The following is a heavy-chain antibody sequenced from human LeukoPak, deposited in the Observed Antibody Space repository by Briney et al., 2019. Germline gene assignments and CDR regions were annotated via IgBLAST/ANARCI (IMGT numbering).Heavy chain of an antibody. CDR1: GFTFDDYA. CDR2: ISWNSGSI. D-gene: IGHD3-10*01. J-gene: IGHJ4*02. CDR3: AKDTSPSITMVRGVIID. V-gene: IGHV3-9*01. Sequence: GRSLRLSCAASGFTFDDYAMHWVRQAPGKGLEWVSGISWNSGSIGYADSVKGRFTISRDNAKNSLYLQMNSLRAEDTALYYCAKDTSPSITMVRGVIIDWGQGTLVTVSS.